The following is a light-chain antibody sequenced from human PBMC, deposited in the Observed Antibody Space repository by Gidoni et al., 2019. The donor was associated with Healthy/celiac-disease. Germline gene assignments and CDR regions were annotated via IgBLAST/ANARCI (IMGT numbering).Light chain of an antibody. V-gene: IGLV1-44*01. Sequence: QSVLTQPPSASGTPGHRVTISCSGSSSNIGSNTVNLYQQLPGTAPKLLIYSNNQRPSGVPDRFSGSKSGTSAYLAISGLQSEDEADYYCAAWDDSLNGVVFGGGTKLTVL. J-gene: IGLJ2*01. CDR1: SSNIGSNT. CDR2: SNN. CDR3: AAWDDSLNGVV.